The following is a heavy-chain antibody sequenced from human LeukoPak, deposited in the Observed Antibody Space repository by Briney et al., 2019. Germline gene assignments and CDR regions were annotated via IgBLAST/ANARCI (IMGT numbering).Heavy chain of an antibody. CDR1: GGTFSSYA. J-gene: IGHJ4*02. Sequence: ASVKVSCKASGGTFSSYAISWVRQAPGQGLEWMGWMNPNSGNTGYAQKFQGRVTMTRNTSISTAYMELSSLRSEDTAVYYCARGVEMLAGAFGYWGQGTLVTVSS. D-gene: IGHD5-24*01. CDR2: MNPNSGNT. CDR3: ARGVEMLAGAFGY. V-gene: IGHV1-8*02.